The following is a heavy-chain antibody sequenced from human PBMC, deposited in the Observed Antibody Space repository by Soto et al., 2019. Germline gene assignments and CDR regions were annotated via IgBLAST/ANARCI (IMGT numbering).Heavy chain of an antibody. V-gene: IGHV3-48*02. Sequence: GGSLRLSCVASGFAFNSRSMYWVRQAPGKGLEWVSYVSPSGTETYNDSVKGRFTISKDNARNSLSLQMNSLRDEDTAIYYCAKGREDTEYFDNSGQGPLVTVYS. CDR3: AKGREDTEYFDN. D-gene: IGHD6-6*01. CDR2: VSPSGTET. J-gene: IGHJ4*02. CDR1: GFAFNSRS.